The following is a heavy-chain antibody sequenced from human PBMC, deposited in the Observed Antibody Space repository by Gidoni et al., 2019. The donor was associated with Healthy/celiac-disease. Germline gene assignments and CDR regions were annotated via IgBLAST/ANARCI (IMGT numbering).Heavy chain of an antibody. V-gene: IGHV3-23*01. CDR1: GFTFSSYA. Sequence: EVQLLESGGGLVQPGGSLRLSCAASGFTFSSYAMSWVRQAPGKGLEWVSAISGSGGSTYYADSVKGRFTISRDNSKNTLYLQMNSLRAEDTAVYYCAKSGYCSSTSCATNYYYGMDVWGQGTTVTVSS. CDR3: AKSGYCSSTSCATNYYYGMDV. CDR2: ISGSGGST. J-gene: IGHJ6*02. D-gene: IGHD2-2*03.